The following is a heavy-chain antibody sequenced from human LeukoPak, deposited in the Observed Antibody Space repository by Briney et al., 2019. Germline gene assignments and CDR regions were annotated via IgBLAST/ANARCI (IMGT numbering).Heavy chain of an antibody. CDR2: IYYTGTI. CDR1: GGSVSGYY. V-gene: IGHV4-59*08. D-gene: IGHD2-21*01. CDR3: ARHDSIAYCQRGMDA. J-gene: IGHJ6*02. Sequence: SETLSLTCAVSGGSVSGYYWSWNRLSPGKGLEWLGYIYYTGTIIYSPSLESRVTLSVDTSKNQISLNLRSVTAADTAVYYCARHDSIAYCQRGMDAWGPGTTVIVSS.